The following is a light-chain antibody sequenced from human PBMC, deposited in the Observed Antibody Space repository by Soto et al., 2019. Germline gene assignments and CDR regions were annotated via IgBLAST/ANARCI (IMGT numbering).Light chain of an antibody. V-gene: IGKV1-5*03. J-gene: IGKJ5*01. CDR3: QQYHSYPLT. CDR2: KAS. CDR1: QRISAW. Sequence: DIQMTQAPSTLSASVGERVTITCRASQRISAWLAWYQQKPGKAPKLLIYKASNVESGVPSRFSGSGSGTEFTPTISSLHPDDFATYYCQQYHSYPLTFGQGTRLEIK.